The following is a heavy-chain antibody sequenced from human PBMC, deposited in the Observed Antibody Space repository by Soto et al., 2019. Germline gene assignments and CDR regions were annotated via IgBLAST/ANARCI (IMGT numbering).Heavy chain of an antibody. CDR1: GYSFTSYW. Sequence: GESLKISCKGSGYSFTSYWIGWVRQMPGKGLEWMGIIYPGDSDTRYSPSFQGQVTISADKSISTAYLQWSSLKASDTAMYYCARITYYDILTGYRYGMDVWGQGTTVTVSS. CDR2: IYPGDSDT. J-gene: IGHJ6*02. V-gene: IGHV5-51*01. D-gene: IGHD3-9*01. CDR3: ARITYYDILTGYRYGMDV.